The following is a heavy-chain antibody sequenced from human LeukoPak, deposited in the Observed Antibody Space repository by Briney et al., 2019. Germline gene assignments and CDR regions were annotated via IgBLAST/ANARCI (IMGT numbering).Heavy chain of an antibody. CDR1: GYTFTSYD. Sequence: ASVKVSCKASGYTFTSYDINWVRQATGQGLEWMGWMNPNSGNTGYAQKFQGRVTITRNTSISTAYMELRSLRSDDTAVYYCARVGYSSSWYSYYYMDVWGKGTTVTISS. V-gene: IGHV1-8*03. CDR3: ARVGYSSSWYSYYYMDV. CDR2: MNPNSGNT. D-gene: IGHD6-13*01. J-gene: IGHJ6*03.